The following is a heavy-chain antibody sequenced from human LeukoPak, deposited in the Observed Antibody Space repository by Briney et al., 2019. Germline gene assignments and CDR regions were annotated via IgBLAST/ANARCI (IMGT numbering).Heavy chain of an antibody. D-gene: IGHD1-1*01. J-gene: IGHJ4*02. CDR3: ARNGGHNQEH. Sequence: SGTLSLTCDVSGASIRRGSWWRWVRQPPGKGLEWIGEFSHSGITNFNPSLKSRVTISVDKSRNQFSLNLISVTAADTAVYFCARNGGHNQEHWGQGTLVTVSS. V-gene: IGHV4-4*02. CDR2: FSHSGIT. CDR1: GASIRRGSW.